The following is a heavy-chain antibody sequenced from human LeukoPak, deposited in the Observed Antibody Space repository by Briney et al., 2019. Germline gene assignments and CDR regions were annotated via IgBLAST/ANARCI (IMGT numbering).Heavy chain of an antibody. Sequence: PGGSLRLSCAASGFTFSSYAMSWVRQAPGKGLEWVSAISGSGGNTYYADSVKGRFTISRDNSKNTLYLQMNSLRAEDTAVYYCAKSPRYCSGGSCRLHFDYWGQGTLVTVSS. V-gene: IGHV3-23*01. J-gene: IGHJ4*02. D-gene: IGHD2-15*01. CDR3: AKSPRYCSGGSCRLHFDY. CDR2: ISGSGGNT. CDR1: GFTFSSYA.